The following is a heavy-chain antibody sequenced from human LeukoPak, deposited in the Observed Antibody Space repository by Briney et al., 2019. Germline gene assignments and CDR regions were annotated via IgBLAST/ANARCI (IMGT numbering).Heavy chain of an antibody. J-gene: IGHJ4*02. CDR2: INPSGGST. V-gene: IGHV1-46*01. CDR1: GYTFTSYY. D-gene: IGHD2-2*01. Sequence: GASVKVSCKASGYTFTSYYMQWVRQAPGQGLERMGIINPSGGSTSYEQKFQGRVTITRNTSISTAYMELSSLRSEDTAVYYCARWYCSSTSCRFDYWGQGTLVTVSS. CDR3: ARWYCSSTSCRFDY.